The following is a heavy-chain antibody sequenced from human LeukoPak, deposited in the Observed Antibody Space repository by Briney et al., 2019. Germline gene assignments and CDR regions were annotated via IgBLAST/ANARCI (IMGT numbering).Heavy chain of an antibody. CDR3: ARSFATERWIFDY. D-gene: IGHD4-23*01. CDR2: ISGSGGST. V-gene: IGHV3-23*01. J-gene: IGHJ4*02. Sequence: PGGSLRLSCAASGFTFSSFPMSWVRQAPGKGLEWVSGISGSGGSTYYADSVKGRFTISRDNSKNTLYLQMNSLRAEETAVYYCARSFATERWIFDYWGQGTLVTVSS. CDR1: GFTFSSFP.